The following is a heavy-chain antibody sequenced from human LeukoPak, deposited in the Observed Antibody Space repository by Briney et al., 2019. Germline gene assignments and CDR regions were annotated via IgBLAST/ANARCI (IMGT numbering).Heavy chain of an antibody. CDR2: IHTSGST. CDR1: GASFNSYY. D-gene: IGHD3-22*01. J-gene: IGHJ3*02. V-gene: IGHV4-4*07. Sequence: SETLSLTCTVSGASFNSYYWSWLRQPAGKGLEWIGRIHTSGSTDYSPSLQSRVTISIDTSQKQFSLNLSSVTAADTAVYYCARLDTYYYDSTPTYAFDIWGQGTMVTVSS. CDR3: ARLDTYYYDSTPTYAFDI.